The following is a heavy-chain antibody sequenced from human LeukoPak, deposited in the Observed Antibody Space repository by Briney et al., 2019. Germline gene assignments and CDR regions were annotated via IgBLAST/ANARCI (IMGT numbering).Heavy chain of an antibody. CDR1: GFTFSDHY. CDR2: TRNKANSYTT. V-gene: IGHV3-72*01. Sequence: PGGFLRLSCAASGFTFSDHYMDWVRQAPGKGLEWVGRTRNKANSYTTEYAASVKGRFTISRDDSKNSLYLQMNSLKTEDTAVYYCATRNGELLDDAFDIWGQGTMVTVSS. CDR3: ATRNGELLDDAFDI. D-gene: IGHD1-26*01. J-gene: IGHJ3*02.